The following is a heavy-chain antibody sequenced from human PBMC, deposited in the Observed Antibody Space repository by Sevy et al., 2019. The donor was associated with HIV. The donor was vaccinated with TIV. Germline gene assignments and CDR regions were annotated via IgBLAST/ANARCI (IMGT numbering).Heavy chain of an antibody. V-gene: IGHV3-21*01. D-gene: IGHD2-15*01. Sequence: GGSLRLSCAASGFTFSGYSMNWIRQAPGKGLEWVSSISSSSNYIYYADSVKGRFTISRDNAKNSLYLQMNSLRVEDTAVYYCARDGWRGYWGQGTLVTVSS. J-gene: IGHJ4*02. CDR1: GFTFSGYS. CDR3: ARDGWRGY. CDR2: ISSSSNYI.